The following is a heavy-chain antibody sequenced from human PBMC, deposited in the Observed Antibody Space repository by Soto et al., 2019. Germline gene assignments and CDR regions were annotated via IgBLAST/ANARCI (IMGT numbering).Heavy chain of an antibody. V-gene: IGHV1-2*04. D-gene: IGHD3-16*01. CDR3: ARGEHGGIDAFDI. J-gene: IGHJ3*02. CDR2: INPNSGGT. CDR1: GYTFTGYY. Sequence: ASVKVSCKASGYTFTGYYMHWVRQAPGQGLEWMGWINPNSGGTNYAQKFQGWVTMTRDTSISTAYMELSRLRSDDTAVYYCARGEHGGIDAFDISGQGTLVTVSS.